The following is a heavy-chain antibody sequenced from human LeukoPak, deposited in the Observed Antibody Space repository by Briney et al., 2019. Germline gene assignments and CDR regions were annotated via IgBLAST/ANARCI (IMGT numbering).Heavy chain of an antibody. CDR3: TRPTCTSTSCPIHY. Sequence: GESLKISCKGSGYSFTSYWIGWVRQMPGKGLEWMGIIYPDDSDTRYSPSFQGQVTISADKSITTAYLQWSSLKASDTAMYYCTRPTCTSTSCPIHYWGQGTLVTVSS. CDR1: GYSFTSYW. J-gene: IGHJ4*02. CDR2: IYPDDSDT. V-gene: IGHV5-51*01. D-gene: IGHD2-2*01.